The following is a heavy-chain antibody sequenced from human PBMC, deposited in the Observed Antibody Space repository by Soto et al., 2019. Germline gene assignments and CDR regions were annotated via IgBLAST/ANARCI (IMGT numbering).Heavy chain of an antibody. J-gene: IGHJ5*02. CDR3: ARKIYHRFDP. Sequence: GGSLRLSCAASGFTFSSYAMSWVRQAPGKGLEWVSAISTTGDNTYYADSVKGRFTISRDNSKNTLYLQMNSLGAEDTAVYYCARKIYHRFDPWGQGTLVTVSS. CDR1: GFTFSSYA. D-gene: IGHD2-2*01. CDR2: ISTTGDNT. V-gene: IGHV3-23*01.